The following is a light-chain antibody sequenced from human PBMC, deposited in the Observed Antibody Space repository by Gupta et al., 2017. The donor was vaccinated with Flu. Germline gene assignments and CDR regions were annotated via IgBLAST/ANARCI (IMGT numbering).Light chain of an antibody. Sequence: EIVITHSPATLSVSPGERATLSCRASQSVSSNLAWYQQKPGQAPRLLIYGASTRATGLPARFSGSGSGTEFTLTISSRQSEDFAVYYCQQENNWPGTFGHGTKVDIK. CDR1: QSVSSN. V-gene: IGKV3-15*01. J-gene: IGKJ3*01. CDR2: GAS. CDR3: QQENNWPGT.